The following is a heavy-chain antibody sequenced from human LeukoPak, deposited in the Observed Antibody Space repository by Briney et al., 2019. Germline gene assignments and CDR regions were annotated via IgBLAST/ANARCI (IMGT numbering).Heavy chain of an antibody. CDR1: GFTFSSYW. D-gene: IGHD3-16*02. V-gene: IGHV3-7*01. CDR3: ARDIRARYRDNWFDP. CDR2: IKQDGSEK. J-gene: IGHJ5*02. Sequence: GRSLRLSCAASGFTFSSYWMSWVRQAPGKGLEWVANIKQDGSEKYYVDSVKGRFTISRDNAKNSLYLQTNSLRAEDTAVYYCARDIRARYRDNWFDPWGQGTLVTVSS.